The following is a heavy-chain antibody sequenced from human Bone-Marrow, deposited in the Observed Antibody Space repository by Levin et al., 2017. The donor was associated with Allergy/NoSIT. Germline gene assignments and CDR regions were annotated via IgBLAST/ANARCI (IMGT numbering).Heavy chain of an antibody. V-gene: IGHV4-30-2*01. J-gene: IGHJ4*02. CDR2: IWHSGAA. D-gene: IGHD1-26*01. CDR3: ARDASGGSSESRY. Sequence: SCTVSGGSISGGYSWSWVRQPPGKGLEWMGYIWHSGAAYYNPSLQGRATMSVDTSKNQYSLNLTSVTAADTAVYYCARDASGGSSESRYWGQGTLVTVSS. CDR1: GGSISGGYS.